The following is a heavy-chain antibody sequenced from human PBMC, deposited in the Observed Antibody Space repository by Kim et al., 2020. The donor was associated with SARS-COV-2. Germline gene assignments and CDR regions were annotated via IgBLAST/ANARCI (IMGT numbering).Heavy chain of an antibody. J-gene: IGHJ1*01. D-gene: IGHD6-6*01. CDR2: INHSGST. V-gene: IGHV4-34*01. Sequence: SETLSLTCAVYGGSFSGYYWSWIRQPPGKGLEWIGEINHSGSTNYNPSLKSRVTISVDTTKNKFSLKLSSVTAADTAVYYCSGGRVFSQERQQLANRSYFQHWGQGTLVTVSS. CDR3: SGGRVFSQERQQLANRSYFQH. CDR1: GGSFSGYY.